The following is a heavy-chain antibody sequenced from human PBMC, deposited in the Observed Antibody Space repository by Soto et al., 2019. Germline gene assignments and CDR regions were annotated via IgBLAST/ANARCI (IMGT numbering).Heavy chain of an antibody. CDR2: INHSGST. CDR1: GGSFSGYY. Sequence: SETLSLTCAGYGGSFSGYYWSWIRQPPGKGLEWIGEINHSGSTNYNPSLKSRVTISVDTSKNQFSLKLSSVTAADTAVYYCARGVDTAMAFDYWGQGTLVTVSS. J-gene: IGHJ4*02. D-gene: IGHD5-18*01. V-gene: IGHV4-34*01. CDR3: ARGVDTAMAFDY.